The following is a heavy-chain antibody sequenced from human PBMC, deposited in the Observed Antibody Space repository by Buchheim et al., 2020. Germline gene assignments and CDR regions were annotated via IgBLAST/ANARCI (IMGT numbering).Heavy chain of an antibody. V-gene: IGHV3-7*01. CDR3: ARDLEDDLAFDS. CDR1: GFTFNMYW. Sequence: DVQLVESGGGLVQPGGSLRLSCAASGFTFNMYWMSWVRQAPGRGREWVANINEDESEKYYGDSVRGRFTISRDNAKNSLFLQMNSLGAEDTAVYYCARDLEDDLAFDSWGQGTL. J-gene: IGHJ4*02. D-gene: IGHD3-3*01. CDR2: INEDESEK.